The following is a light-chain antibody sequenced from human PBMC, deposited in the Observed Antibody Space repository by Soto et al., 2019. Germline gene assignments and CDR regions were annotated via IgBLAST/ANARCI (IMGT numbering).Light chain of an antibody. CDR2: KAS. J-gene: IGKJ5*01. CDR1: QTISSW. Sequence: DIQMTQSPSTLSASVGDRVTITCRASQTISSWLAWYQQKPGKAPKLLIYKASTLKSGVPSRFSGSGSGTEFTLTISRLEPGDFAVYYCQQYSSPPPITFGQGTRLEIK. CDR3: QQYSSPPPIT. V-gene: IGKV1-5*03.